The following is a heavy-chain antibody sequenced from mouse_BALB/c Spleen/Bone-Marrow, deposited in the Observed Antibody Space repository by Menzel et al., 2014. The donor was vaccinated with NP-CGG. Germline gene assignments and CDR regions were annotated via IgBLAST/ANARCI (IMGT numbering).Heavy chain of an antibody. CDR3: ARELKYGNHGLYAMDY. D-gene: IGHD2-10*02. CDR1: GFTFSTYA. Sequence: EVQLVESGGGLLKPGGSLKLSCAASGFTFSTYAMSWVRQSPEKRLEWVADISSGGSYTYYPDTVTGRFTISRDNAKNILYLEMSSLRSEDTAMYYCARELKYGNHGLYAMDYWGQGTSVTVSS. J-gene: IGHJ4*01. V-gene: IGHV5-9-4*01. CDR2: ISSGGSYT.